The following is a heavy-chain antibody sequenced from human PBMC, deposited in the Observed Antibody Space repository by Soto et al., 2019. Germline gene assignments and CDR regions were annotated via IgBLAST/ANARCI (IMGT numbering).Heavy chain of an antibody. CDR1: GLSFATYS. V-gene: IGHV3-21*01. CDR3: ARNRVPYTKNTGMDV. J-gene: IGHJ6*02. D-gene: IGHD3-16*01. Sequence: GGSLRLSCAPSGLSFATYSMNWAREAPGKGLEWVSSISSTSAYIYYADSVKGRFTISRDNAQKSLYLQMNSLRADDTAVYYCARNRVPYTKNTGMDVLC. CDR2: ISSTSAYI.